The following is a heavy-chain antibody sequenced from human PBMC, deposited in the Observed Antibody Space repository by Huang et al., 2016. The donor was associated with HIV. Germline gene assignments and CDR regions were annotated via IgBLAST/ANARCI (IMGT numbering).Heavy chain of an antibody. CDR3: AKVWFGEFDAFDI. CDR1: GYSFTSYW. J-gene: IGHJ3*02. D-gene: IGHD3-10*01. Sequence: EVQLVQSGAEVKKPGESLKISCKGSGYSFTSYWIGGVRQMPGKGLAWMGIIYPGDSETRYSPSFQGEVNIAADKSISTAYLQWSSLKASDTAMYYCAKVWFGEFDAFDIWGQGTMVTVSS. V-gene: IGHV5-51*01. CDR2: IYPGDSET.